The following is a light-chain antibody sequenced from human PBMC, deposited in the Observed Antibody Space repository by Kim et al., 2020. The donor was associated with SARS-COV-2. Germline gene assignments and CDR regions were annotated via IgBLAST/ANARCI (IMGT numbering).Light chain of an antibody. CDR2: GKN. Sequence: SSELTQDPAVSVALGQTVTITCQGDSLRSYYGSWYQQKPGQAPVLVIYGKNNRPSGIPDRFSGSSSGNTASLTITGAQAEDEADYYCNSRDSSGNHYVFGTGTKVTVL. CDR3: NSRDSSGNHYV. J-gene: IGLJ1*01. V-gene: IGLV3-19*01. CDR1: SLRSYY.